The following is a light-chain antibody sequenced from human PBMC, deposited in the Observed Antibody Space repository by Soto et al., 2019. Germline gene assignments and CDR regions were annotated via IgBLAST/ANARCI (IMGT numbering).Light chain of an antibody. CDR3: QQYGSAPLT. J-gene: IGKJ3*01. Sequence: EIVLTQSPGTLSLSPGERATLSCRASQSVTSSHLAWYRQKPGQTPRLLIYDASSRATGIPDRSSGSGSGNDITLTISRLEHEDVEVYYYQQYGSAPLTFGPGTKVDIK. V-gene: IGKV3-20*01. CDR2: DAS. CDR1: QSVTSSH.